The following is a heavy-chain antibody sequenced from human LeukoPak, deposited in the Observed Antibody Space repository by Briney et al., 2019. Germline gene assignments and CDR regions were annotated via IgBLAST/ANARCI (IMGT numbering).Heavy chain of an antibody. CDR3: ARGFEYYYDSSGYYYYY. CDR2: IKQDGSEK. J-gene: IGHJ4*02. CDR1: GFTFSSYW. V-gene: IGHV3-7*01. Sequence: GGSLRLSCAASGFTFSSYWMSWVRQAPGKGLEWVANIKQDGSEKYYVDSVKGRFTISRDNAKNSLYLQMNSLRAEDTAVYYCARGFEYYYDSSGYYYYYWGQGTLVTVSS. D-gene: IGHD3-22*01.